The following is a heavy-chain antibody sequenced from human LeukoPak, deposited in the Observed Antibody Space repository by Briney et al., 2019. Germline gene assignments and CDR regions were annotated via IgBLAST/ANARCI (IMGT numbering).Heavy chain of an antibody. J-gene: IGHJ4*02. CDR3: ARDGYYDSSGYYYAIDY. CDR1: GYSISSGYY. Sequence: PSETLSLTCTVSGYSISSGYYWGWIRPPPGKGLEWIGSIYHSGSTYYNPSLKSRVTISVDTSKNQFSLKLSSVTAADTAVYYCARDGYYDSSGYYYAIDYWGQGTLVTVSS. D-gene: IGHD3-22*01. V-gene: IGHV4-38-2*02. CDR2: IYHSGST.